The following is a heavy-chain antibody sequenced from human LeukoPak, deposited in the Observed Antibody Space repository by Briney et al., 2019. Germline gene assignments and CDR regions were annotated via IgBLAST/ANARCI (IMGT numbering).Heavy chain of an antibody. CDR3: ARESCSGGSCYSFGLGAFVI. Sequence: ASVKVSCKASGYTFTGYYMHWVRQAPGQGLEWMGWINPNSGGTNYAQKFQGWVTMTRDTSISTAYMELSRLRSDDTAVYYCARESCSGGSCYSFGLGAFVIWGQGTMVTVSS. CDR1: GYTFTGYY. J-gene: IGHJ3*02. V-gene: IGHV1-2*04. D-gene: IGHD2-15*01. CDR2: INPNSGGT.